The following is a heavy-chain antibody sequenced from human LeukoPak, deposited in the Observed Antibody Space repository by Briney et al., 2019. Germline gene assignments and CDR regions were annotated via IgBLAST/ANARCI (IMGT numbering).Heavy chain of an antibody. CDR1: GGSISSYY. D-gene: IGHD6-19*01. V-gene: IGHV4-59*01. CDR2: IYYSGTT. CDR3: ARGGWKAFDI. Sequence: SETLSLTCTVSGGSISSYYWSWIRQSPGKGLEWIGYIYYSGTTNYNPSLKSRVTTSVDTSKNQFSLKLSSVTAADTAVYYCARGGWKAFDIWGQGTMVTVSS. J-gene: IGHJ3*02.